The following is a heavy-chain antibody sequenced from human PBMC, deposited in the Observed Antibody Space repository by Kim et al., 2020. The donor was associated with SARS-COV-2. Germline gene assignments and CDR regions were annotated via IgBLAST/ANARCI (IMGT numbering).Heavy chain of an antibody. V-gene: IGHV4-39*01. CDR1: GGSIRRTDYY. Sequence: SETLSLTCAVSGGSIRRTDYYWGWVRQPPGKGLEWIGCMHYSGTTMYSPSLKSRVTISVDTSKNQFSLTVRSVTAADTGVYYCARADTTGSYFYWGQGTLVTISS. CDR2: MHYSGTT. J-gene: IGHJ1*01. D-gene: IGHD1-26*01. CDR3: ARADTTGSYFY.